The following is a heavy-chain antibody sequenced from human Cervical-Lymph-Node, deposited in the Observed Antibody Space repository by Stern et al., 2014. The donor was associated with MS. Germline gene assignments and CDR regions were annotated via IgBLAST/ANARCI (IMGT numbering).Heavy chain of an antibody. D-gene: IGHD2-8*02. CDR3: ARVGECTGSDCYRWFDP. Sequence: VQLVESGPGLVRSSETLSLTCSVSGGSVSSGSYYWNWIRQPPGKELGWIGHISYSGGTAYNPSLKSRVTISRDTTRNQFSLSLSSVTAADTAVYYCARVGECTGSDCYRWFDPWGQGTLVIVSS. CDR2: ISYSGGT. J-gene: IGHJ5*02. V-gene: IGHV4-61*01. CDR1: GGSVSSGSYY.